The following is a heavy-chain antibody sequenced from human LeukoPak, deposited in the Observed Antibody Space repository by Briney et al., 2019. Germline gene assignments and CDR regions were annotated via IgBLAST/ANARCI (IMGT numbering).Heavy chain of an antibody. D-gene: IGHD3-10*02. Sequence: GSLRLSCAASGFTFSSYSRNWVRQAPGKGLEWVSSISSSSSYIYYADSVKGRFTISRDNAKNSLYLQMNSLRAEDTAVYYCARVQGSWVSGDSGNWGQGTLATVSS. V-gene: IGHV3-21*01. CDR1: GFTFSSYS. J-gene: IGHJ4*02. CDR2: ISSSSSYI. CDR3: ARVQGSWVSGDSGN.